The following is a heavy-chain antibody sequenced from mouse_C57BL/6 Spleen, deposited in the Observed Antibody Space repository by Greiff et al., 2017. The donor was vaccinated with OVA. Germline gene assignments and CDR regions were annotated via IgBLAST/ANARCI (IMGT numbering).Heavy chain of an antibody. CDR1: GYTFTDYN. J-gene: IGHJ3*01. V-gene: IGHV1-18*01. Sequence: DVQLQESGPELVKPGASVKMPCKASGYTFTDYNMDWVKQSHGKSLEWIGDINPNNGGTIYNQKFKGKATLTVDKSSSTAYMELRSLTSEDTAVYYCAREQLRFFAYWGQGTLVTVSA. CDR2: INPNNGGT. D-gene: IGHD1-1*01. CDR3: AREQLRFFAY.